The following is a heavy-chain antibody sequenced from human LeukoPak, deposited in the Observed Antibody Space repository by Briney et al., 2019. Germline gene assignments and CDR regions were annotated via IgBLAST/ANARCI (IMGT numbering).Heavy chain of an antibody. V-gene: IGHV4-34*01. CDR1: GGSFSGYY. CDR3: ARRGRDYYDVDY. D-gene: IGHD3-22*01. Sequence: SETLSLTCAVYGGSFSGYYWSWIRQPPGKGLEWIGEINHSGSTYYNPSLKSRVTISVDRSKNQFSLKLSSVTAADTAVYYCARRGRDYYDVDYWGQGTLVTVSS. J-gene: IGHJ4*02. CDR2: INHSGST.